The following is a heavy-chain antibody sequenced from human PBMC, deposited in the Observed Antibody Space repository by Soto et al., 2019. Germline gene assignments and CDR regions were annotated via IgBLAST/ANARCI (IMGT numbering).Heavy chain of an antibody. CDR2: IHYSQSS. CDR3: AKMGDDPGRSYFAS. D-gene: IGHD1-26*01. Sequence: TLSLTCTVSGGSINSPFFWAWLRQPPGKGLEWIASIHYSQSSYSHPSLRNRITISAGASMDQFSLPLASMTAADTAVYYCAKMGDDPGRSYFASWGQGLLVTVSS. CDR1: GGSINSPFF. V-gene: IGHV4-39*01. J-gene: IGHJ4*02.